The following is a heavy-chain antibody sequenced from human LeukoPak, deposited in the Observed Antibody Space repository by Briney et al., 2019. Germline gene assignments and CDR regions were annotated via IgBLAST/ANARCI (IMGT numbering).Heavy chain of an antibody. CDR3: GRGGNGIDI. V-gene: IGHV3-74*01. Sequence: GGSLRLSCAASGFTFSNYLMHWVRQAPGKGLVWVSRINSDESNTNSYADSVKSRFTISRDNAKNTLYLQMNSLRAEDTAVYFCGRGGNGIDIWGQGTTVIVSS. CDR1: GFTFSNYL. D-gene: IGHD2-8*01. CDR2: INSDESNT. J-gene: IGHJ3*02.